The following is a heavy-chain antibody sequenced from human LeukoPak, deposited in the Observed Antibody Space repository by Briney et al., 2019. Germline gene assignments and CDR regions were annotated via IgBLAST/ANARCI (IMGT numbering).Heavy chain of an antibody. V-gene: IGHV4-34*01. Sequence: SETLSLTCTVSGGSISSYSWSWIRQPPGKGLEWIGEINQRRNTNYNPSLKSRVTISIDTSKNQFSLKLSSVTAADTAVYYCARHGWHAWYFDLWGRGTLVTVSS. D-gene: IGHD6-19*01. CDR3: ARHGWHAWYFDL. J-gene: IGHJ2*01. CDR2: INQRRNT. CDR1: GGSISSYS.